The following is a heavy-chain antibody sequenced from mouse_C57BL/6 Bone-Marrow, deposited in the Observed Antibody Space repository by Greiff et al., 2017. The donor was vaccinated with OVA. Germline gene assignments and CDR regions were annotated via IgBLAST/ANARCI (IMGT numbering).Heavy chain of an antibody. Sequence: QVQLQQPGAELVKPGASVKLSCKASGYTFTSYWMRWVKQRPGQGLEWIGNINPGDGDTNYNEKFKGKATLTVDKSSSTAYMQLSSLTSEDSAVYYGAIRGVYDLDYWGQGTPVTVSA. J-gene: IGHJ2*01. CDR2: INPGDGDT. CDR1: GYTFTSYW. D-gene: IGHD1-1*01. CDR3: AIRGVYDLDY. V-gene: IGHV1-53*01.